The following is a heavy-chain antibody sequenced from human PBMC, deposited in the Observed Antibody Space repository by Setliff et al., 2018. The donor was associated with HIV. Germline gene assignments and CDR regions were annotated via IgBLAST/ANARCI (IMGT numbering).Heavy chain of an antibody. J-gene: IGHJ1*01. D-gene: IGHD3-22*01. CDR2: INQSGST. CDR1: GGSFRGYY. CDR3: AFNYYDTRDSYAP. Sequence: SETLSLTCAVDGGSFRGYYWSWIRQSPGKRLEWIGEINQSGSTKYNPSLKSRVTISEDAPKSQVSLKLRSVTAADTAQYYCAFNYYDTRDSYAPWGQGTLVTVSS. V-gene: IGHV4-34*01.